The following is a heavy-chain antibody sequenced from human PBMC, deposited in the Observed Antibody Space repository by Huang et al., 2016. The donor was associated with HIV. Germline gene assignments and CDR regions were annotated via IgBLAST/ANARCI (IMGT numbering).Heavy chain of an antibody. CDR2: IIPVFGTA. V-gene: IGHV1-69*13. D-gene: IGHD2-21*02. CDR3: ARARRHSGNSGLIDL. J-gene: IGHJ1*01. CDR1: GGTFSTDA. Sequence: HVHLVQSGAEVKKPGSSVKVSCKASGGTFSTDAITWVRQAPGQGRERMGGIIPVFGTANYAQKFQDRGTVTADEFSTTAYMELSDLKYEDTAIYFCARARRHSGNSGLIDLWGQGTLVTVSS.